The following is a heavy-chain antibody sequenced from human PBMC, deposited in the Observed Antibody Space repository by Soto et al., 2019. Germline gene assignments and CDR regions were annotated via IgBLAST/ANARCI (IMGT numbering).Heavy chain of an antibody. D-gene: IGHD3-22*01. V-gene: IGHV3-53*01. CDR3: ARERYYYDSSGYYSYFDY. CDR2: IYSGGST. CDR1: GFTVSSNY. Sequence: GGSLRLSCAASGFTVSSNYMSWVRQAPGKGLEWVSVIYSGGSTYYADSVKGRFTISRDNSKNTLYLQMNSLRAEGTAVYYCARERYYYDSSGYYSYFDYWGQGTLVTVSS. J-gene: IGHJ4*02.